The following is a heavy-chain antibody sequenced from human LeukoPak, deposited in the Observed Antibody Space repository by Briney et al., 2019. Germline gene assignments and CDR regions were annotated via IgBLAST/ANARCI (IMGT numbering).Heavy chain of an antibody. CDR1: AFTFSVYS. Sequence: GGSLRLSCAASAFTFSVYSMNWVRQAPGKGLEWVAYITGSSGNIYYADSVKGRFTISRDNAKNSLYLQMNSLRAEDTAVYYCAAITSEHYHGMDVWGQGATVTVSS. V-gene: IGHV3-48*04. CDR3: AAITSEHYHGMDV. D-gene: IGHD1-14*01. CDR2: ITGSSGNI. J-gene: IGHJ6*02.